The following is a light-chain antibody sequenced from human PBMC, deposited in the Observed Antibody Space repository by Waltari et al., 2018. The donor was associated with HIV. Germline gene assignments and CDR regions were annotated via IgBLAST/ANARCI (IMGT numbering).Light chain of an antibody. CDR1: KLGDNY. V-gene: IGLV3-1*01. Sequence: SYELAQPPPVSVSLGPTASISCSGDKLGDNYFSLYSQRPGQSPVLVIYEDNKRPSGSPDRFSGSNSGDTGTLTISGTQAVDEADYYCQAWDSGTVVFGGGTKLTVL. CDR2: EDN. CDR3: QAWDSGTVV. J-gene: IGLJ2*01.